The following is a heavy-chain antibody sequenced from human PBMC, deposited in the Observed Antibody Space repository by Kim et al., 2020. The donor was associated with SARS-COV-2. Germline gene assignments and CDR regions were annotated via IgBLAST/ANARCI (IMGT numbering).Heavy chain of an antibody. Sequence: GESLQISCKGSGYSFTSYWIGWVRQMPGKGLEWMGIIYPGDSDTSYSPSFQGQVTISADKSISTAYLQWSSLKASDTAMYYCARHQRASYYDSSGYARGDAFDIWGQGTMVTVSS. J-gene: IGHJ3*02. CDR2: IYPGDSDT. D-gene: IGHD3-22*01. CDR3: ARHQRASYYDSSGYARGDAFDI. CDR1: GYSFTSYW. V-gene: IGHV5-51*01.